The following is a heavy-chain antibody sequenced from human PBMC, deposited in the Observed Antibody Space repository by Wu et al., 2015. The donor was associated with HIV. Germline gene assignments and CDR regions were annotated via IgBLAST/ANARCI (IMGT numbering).Heavy chain of an antibody. J-gene: IGHJ4*02. Sequence: QVQLVQSGAEVKKPGSSVKVSCKASGGTFSSYAISWVRQAPGQGLEWMGRIIPIFGTANYAQKFQGRVTITADESTSTAYMELSSLRSEDTAVYYCARDDSSGWHGGGYFDYWGQGTLVTVSS. CDR3: ARDDSSGWHGGGYFDY. CDR2: IIPIFGTA. D-gene: IGHD6-19*01. V-gene: IGHV1-69*13. CDR1: GGTFSSYA.